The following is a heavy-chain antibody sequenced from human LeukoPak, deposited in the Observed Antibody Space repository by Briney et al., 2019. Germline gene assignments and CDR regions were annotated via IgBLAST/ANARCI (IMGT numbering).Heavy chain of an antibody. CDR2: VSGSGSNT. J-gene: IGHJ4*02. CDR1: GFTFSSYW. CDR3: VKGRNVVPAGNLFDC. Sequence: GGSLRLSCAASGFTFSSYWMHWVRQAPGKGLEWVSVVSGSGSNTYYADSVKGRFAISRDNSKNTLYLQMSSLTAEDTAVYYCVKGRNVVPAGNLFDCWGQGTLVTVSS. D-gene: IGHD2-2*01. V-gene: IGHV3-23*01.